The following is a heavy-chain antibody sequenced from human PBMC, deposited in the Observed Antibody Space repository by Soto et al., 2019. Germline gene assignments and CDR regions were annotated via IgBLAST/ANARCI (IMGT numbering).Heavy chain of an antibody. V-gene: IGHV4-39*07. CDR3: ARGEPSQFGELLLRAFFDY. J-gene: IGHJ4*02. Sequence: PSETLSLTCTVSGGSISSSSYYWGWIRQSPGKGLEWIGSIYYSGSAYCNPSLKSRVTISVDTSKNQFSLKLSSVTAADTAVYYCARGEPSQFGELLLRAFFDYWGQGTLVTVSS. D-gene: IGHD3-10*01. CDR2: IYYSGSA. CDR1: GGSISSSSYY.